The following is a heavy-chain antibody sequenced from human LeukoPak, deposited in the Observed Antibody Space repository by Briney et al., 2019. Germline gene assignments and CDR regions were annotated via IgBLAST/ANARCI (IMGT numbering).Heavy chain of an antibody. V-gene: IGHV4-61*02. CDR3: ARGSYGGNSWFDP. D-gene: IGHD4-23*01. CDR2: IYTSGST. Sequence: PSQTLSLTCTVSGGSISSGSYYWSWIRQPAGKGLEWIGRIYTSGSTNYSPSLKSRVTISVDTSKNQFSLKLSSVTAADTAVYYCARGSYGGNSWFDPWGQGTLVTVSS. CDR1: GGSISSGSYY. J-gene: IGHJ5*02.